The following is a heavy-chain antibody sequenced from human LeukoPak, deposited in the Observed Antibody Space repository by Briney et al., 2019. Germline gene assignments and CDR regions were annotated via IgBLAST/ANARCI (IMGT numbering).Heavy chain of an antibody. J-gene: IGHJ4*02. CDR1: GGTFSSYA. CDR2: IIPIFGTA. CDR3: ARGDRIGRHRVTGGAFDY. D-gene: IGHD1-26*01. V-gene: IGHV1-69*13. Sequence: SVKVSCKASGGTFSSYAISWVRQAPGQGLEWMGGIIPIFGTANYAQKFQGRVTITADESTSTAYMELSSLRSEGTAVYYCARGDRIGRHRVTGGAFDYWGQGTLVTVSS.